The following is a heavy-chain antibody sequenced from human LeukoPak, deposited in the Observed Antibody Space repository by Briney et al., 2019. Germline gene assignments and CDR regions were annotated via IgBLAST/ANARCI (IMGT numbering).Heavy chain of an antibody. J-gene: IGHJ2*01. CDR2: IYTTGST. V-gene: IGHV4-61*09. Sequence: PSETLSLTCTVSGGSISSSSYYWSWIRQPAGKGLEWIGHIYTTGSTSYNPSLKSRVTMSVDPPKNQFSLKLTSVTAADTAVYYCARHHYSIGASDWYFDLWGRGTLVSVSS. CDR1: GGSISSSSYY. D-gene: IGHD4-11*01. CDR3: ARHHYSIGASDWYFDL.